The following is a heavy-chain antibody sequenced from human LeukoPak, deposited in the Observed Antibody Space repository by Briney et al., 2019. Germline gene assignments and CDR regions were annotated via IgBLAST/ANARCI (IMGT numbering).Heavy chain of an antibody. J-gene: IGHJ3*02. D-gene: IGHD2-2*01. CDR3: AREYDIVVVPAAMKAFDI. CDR1: GGTFSSYA. V-gene: IGHV1-69*13. CDR2: IIPIFGTA. Sequence: ASVKVSCKASGGTFSSYAISRVRQAPGQGLEWMGGIIPIFGTANYAQKFQGRVTITADESTSTAYMELSSLRSKDTAVYYCAREYDIVVVPAAMKAFDIWGQGTMVTVSS.